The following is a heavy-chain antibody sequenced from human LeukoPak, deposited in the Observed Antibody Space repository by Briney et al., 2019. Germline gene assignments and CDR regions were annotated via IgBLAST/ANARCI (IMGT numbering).Heavy chain of an antibody. CDR2: IYSGGST. CDR1: GFTVSSNY. V-gene: IGHV3-66*01. D-gene: IGHD2-21*02. CDR3: ARDGIHCGGDCYENAFDI. Sequence: PGGSLRLSCAASGFTVSSNYMSWVRQAPGKGLEWASVIYSGGSTYYADSVKGRFTISRDNSKNTLYLQMNSLRAEDTAVYYCARDGIHCGGDCYENAFDIWGQGTMVTVSS. J-gene: IGHJ3*02.